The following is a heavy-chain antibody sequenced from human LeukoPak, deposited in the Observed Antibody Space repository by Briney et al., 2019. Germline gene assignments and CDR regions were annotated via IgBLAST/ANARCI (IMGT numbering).Heavy chain of an antibody. CDR1: GGSFSGYY. D-gene: IGHD6-13*01. V-gene: IGHV4-34*01. J-gene: IGHJ5*02. Sequence: PSETLSLTCAVYGGSFSGYYWSWIRQPPGKGLEWIGEINHSGSTNYNPSLKSRVTISVDTSKNQFSLKLSSVTAADTAVYYCARQQQLVFYNWFDPWGQGTLVTVSS. CDR2: INHSGST. CDR3: ARQQQLVFYNWFDP.